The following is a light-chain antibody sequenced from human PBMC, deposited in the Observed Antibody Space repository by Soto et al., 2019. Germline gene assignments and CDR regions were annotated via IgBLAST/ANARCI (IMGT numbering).Light chain of an antibody. CDR1: ALPKQY. J-gene: IGLJ1*01. CDR2: KDS. Sequence: SYELTQPPSVSVSPGQTARITCSGDALPKQYAYWYQQKPGQAPVLVMYKDSERPSGIPERFSVSTSGTTVTLTISGVQAEDEADYYCQSADSSGTFSYVFGTGTKLTVL. CDR3: QSADSSGTFSYV. V-gene: IGLV3-25*03.